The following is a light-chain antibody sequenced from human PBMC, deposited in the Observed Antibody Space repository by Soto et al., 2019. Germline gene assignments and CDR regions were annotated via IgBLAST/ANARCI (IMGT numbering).Light chain of an antibody. V-gene: IGKV3-20*01. CDR1: QSVSSN. Sequence: EMVMTQSPATLSVSPGERATLSCRASQSVSSNLAWYQQKPGQAPRLLIYGASSRATGIPDRFSGSGSGTDFTLTISLLEPEDFAVYYCQQYGSSPLTFGGGTKVDI. J-gene: IGKJ4*01. CDR2: GAS. CDR3: QQYGSSPLT.